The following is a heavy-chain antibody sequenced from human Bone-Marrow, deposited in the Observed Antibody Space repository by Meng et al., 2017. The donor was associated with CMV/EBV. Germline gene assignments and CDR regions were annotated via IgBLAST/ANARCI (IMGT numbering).Heavy chain of an antibody. V-gene: IGHV3-30*04. Sequence: GESLKISCAASGFTFSSYAMHWVRQAPGKGLEWVAVISYDGSNKYYADSVKGRSTISRDNSKNTLYLQMNSLRAEDTAVYYCARDGYYYGSGGPAHIDYWGQGTLVTVSS. J-gene: IGHJ4*02. CDR3: ARDGYYYGSGGPAHIDY. CDR1: GFTFSSYA. CDR2: ISYDGSNK. D-gene: IGHD3-10*01.